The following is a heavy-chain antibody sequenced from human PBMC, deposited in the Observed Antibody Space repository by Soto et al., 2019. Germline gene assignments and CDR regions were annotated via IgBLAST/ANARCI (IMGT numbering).Heavy chain of an antibody. V-gene: IGHV3-33*01. CDR3: ARKAVAVGWLDP. J-gene: IGHJ5*02. CDR1: GFTFSSYG. D-gene: IGHD6-19*01. Sequence: PGGSLRLSCAASGFTFSSYGMHWVRQAPGKGLEWVAVIWYDGSNKYYADSVKGRFTISRDNSKNTLYLQMNSLGAEDTAVYYCARKAVAVGWLDPWGQGTLVTVHS. CDR2: IWYDGSNK.